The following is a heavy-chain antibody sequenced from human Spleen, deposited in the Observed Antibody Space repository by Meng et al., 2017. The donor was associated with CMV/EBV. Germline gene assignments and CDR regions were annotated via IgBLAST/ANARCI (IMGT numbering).Heavy chain of an antibody. Sequence: GGSLRLSCAASGFTFSSYEMNWVRQAPGKGLEWVSYISSSSITIFYAGSVKGRFTISRDNAKSSLYLEMNSLGAEDTAVYYCARDPDFGVAKDAFDIWGQGTMVTVSS. J-gene: IGHJ3*02. CDR2: ISSSSITI. V-gene: IGHV3-48*03. CDR1: GFTFSSYE. CDR3: ARDPDFGVAKDAFDI. D-gene: IGHD3-3*01.